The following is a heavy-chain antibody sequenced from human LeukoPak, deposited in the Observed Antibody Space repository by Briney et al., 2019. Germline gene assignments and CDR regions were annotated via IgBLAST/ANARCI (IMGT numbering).Heavy chain of an antibody. J-gene: IGHJ4*02. CDR3: ARWLQPLTAFDY. Sequence: PSETLSLTCTVSGGSISSYYWSWIRQPPGKGLEWIGYIYYSGSTNYNPSLKSRVTISVDTSKNQFSLKLSSVTAADTAVYYCARWLQPLTAFDYWGQGTPVTVSS. D-gene: IGHD5-24*01. CDR2: IYYSGST. CDR1: GGSISSYY. V-gene: IGHV4-59*08.